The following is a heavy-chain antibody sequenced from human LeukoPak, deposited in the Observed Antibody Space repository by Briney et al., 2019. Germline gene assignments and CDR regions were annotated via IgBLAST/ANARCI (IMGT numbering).Heavy chain of an antibody. CDR3: AREDGRESGTFDP. Sequence: SETLSLTCTVSGGSISSGDYYWSWIRQPPGKGLEWIGYIYYSGSTYYNPSLKSRVTISVDTSKNQFSLKLSSVTAADTAVYYCAREDGRESGTFDPWGQGTLVTVSS. V-gene: IGHV4-31*03. CDR1: GGSISSGDYY. CDR2: IYYSGST. J-gene: IGHJ5*02. D-gene: IGHD3-10*01.